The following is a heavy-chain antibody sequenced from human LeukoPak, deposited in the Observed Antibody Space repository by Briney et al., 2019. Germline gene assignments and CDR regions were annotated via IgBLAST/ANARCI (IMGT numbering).Heavy chain of an antibody. Sequence: SETLSLTCSVSGGSISNNNWWRWVRPSPGKGLEWIGNIYHSGTTHYNPSLKSRATISVYKSKNRFPLKLNSLTAADTAVYYCAIKPPSGWFGTGWLDPWGQGTLVTVSS. CDR3: AIKPPSGWFGTGWLDP. CDR1: GGSISNNNW. V-gene: IGHV4-4*02. CDR2: IYHSGTT. J-gene: IGHJ5*02. D-gene: IGHD3-10*01.